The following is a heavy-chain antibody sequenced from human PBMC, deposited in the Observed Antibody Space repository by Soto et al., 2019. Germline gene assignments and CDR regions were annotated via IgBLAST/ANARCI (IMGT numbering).Heavy chain of an antibody. V-gene: IGHV1-46*01. D-gene: IGHD3-3*01. J-gene: IGHJ3*01. Sequence: GASVKVSCKASGYTFTNYYMHWVRQAPGQGLEWVGIINPSGGSTKYAQKFQGRVTMTRDTSTNTVYMELSSLRSEGTAVYYCARDLRPSITVFGVETTAAFDLWGQGTMVTVSS. CDR1: GYTFTNYY. CDR3: ARDLRPSITVFGVETTAAFDL. CDR2: INPSGGST.